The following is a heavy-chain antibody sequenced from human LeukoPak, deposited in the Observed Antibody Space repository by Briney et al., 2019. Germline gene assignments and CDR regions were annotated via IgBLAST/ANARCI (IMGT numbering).Heavy chain of an antibody. D-gene: IGHD2-21*02. CDR3: ARRGEIYCGGDCYRDY. J-gene: IGHJ4*02. CDR1: GYSFTSYW. Sequence: GESLKISCKGSGYSFTSYWIGWVRQMPGKGLEWMGIIYPGGSDTRYSPSFQGQVTISADKSISTAYLQWSSLKASDTAMYYCARRGEIYCGGDCYRDYWGQGTLVTVSS. CDR2: IYPGGSDT. V-gene: IGHV5-51*01.